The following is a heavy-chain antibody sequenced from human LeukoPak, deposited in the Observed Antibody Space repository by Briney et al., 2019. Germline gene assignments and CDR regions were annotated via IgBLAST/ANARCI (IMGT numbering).Heavy chain of an antibody. D-gene: IGHD3-3*01. V-gene: IGHV1-8*01. CDR1: GYTFTSYD. J-gene: IGHJ6*02. CDR3: ARALGRFLFTRYYYYGMDV. CDR2: MNPNSGNT. Sequence: ASVKVSCKASGYTFTSYDINWVRQATGQGLEWMGWMNPNSGNTGYAQKFQGRVTMTRNTSISTAYMELSSLRSEDTAVYYCARALGRFLFTRYYYYGMDVWGQGTTVTASS.